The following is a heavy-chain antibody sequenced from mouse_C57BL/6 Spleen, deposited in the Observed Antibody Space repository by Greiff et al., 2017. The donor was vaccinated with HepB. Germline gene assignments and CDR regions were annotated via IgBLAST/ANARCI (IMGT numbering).Heavy chain of an antibody. V-gene: IGHV5-4*01. CDR3: ARDSHYYGSSSSWYFDV. CDR1: GFTFSSYA. D-gene: IGHD1-1*01. CDR2: ISDGGSYT. Sequence: EVMLVESGGGLVKPGGSLKLSCAASGFTFSSYAMSWVRQTPEKRLEWVATISDGGSYTYYPDNVKGRFTISRDNAKNNLYLQMSHLKSEDTAMYYCARDSHYYGSSSSWYFDVWGTGTTVTVSS. J-gene: IGHJ1*03.